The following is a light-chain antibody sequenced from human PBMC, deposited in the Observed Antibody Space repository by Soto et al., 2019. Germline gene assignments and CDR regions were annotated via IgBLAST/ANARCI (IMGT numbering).Light chain of an antibody. CDR1: SSDVGGYNY. CDR2: EVG. Sequence: QSVLTQAASVSGSPGQSITISCTGTSSDVGGYNYVSWYQQHPGEAPKLMMYEVGNLPSGVSDRFSGSKSGNTASLTISGLQAEDEADYYCSSYTSSSTTVFGTGTKVTVL. CDR3: SSYTSSSTTV. J-gene: IGLJ1*01. V-gene: IGLV2-14*01.